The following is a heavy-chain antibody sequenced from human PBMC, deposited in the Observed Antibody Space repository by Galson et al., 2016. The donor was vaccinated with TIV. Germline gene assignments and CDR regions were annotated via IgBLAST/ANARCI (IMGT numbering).Heavy chain of an antibody. CDR1: GGTFIRYA. CDR3: ARDGEVGSSDYDH. V-gene: IGHV1-69*04. Sequence: SVKVSCKASGGTFIRYAITWVRQAPGQGLEWMGRIIPIIGIINYAQNFQGRVTMTRVTSTSTVYMELSSLRSEDTAVYYCARDGEVGSSDYDHWGQGTLVSVSS. D-gene: IGHD3-22*01. J-gene: IGHJ4*02. CDR2: IIPIIGII.